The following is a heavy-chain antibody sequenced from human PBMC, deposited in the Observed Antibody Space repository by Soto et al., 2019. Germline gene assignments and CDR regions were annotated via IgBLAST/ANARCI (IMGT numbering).Heavy chain of an antibody. J-gene: IGHJ4*02. D-gene: IGHD5-12*01. CDR1: GFSLSTYHIG. Sequence: QITLKESGPTLVRPAQTLTLTCDFSGFSLSTYHIGVAWIRQPPGKALEWLALIYSDDDKRYSPSPYDRLAISKDTSSNEVVLTISNIDPGDSASYFSAPAGGYDLLTFDHWGPGTLVAVSS. CDR3: APAGGYDLLTFDH. V-gene: IGHV2-5*02. CDR2: IYSDDDK.